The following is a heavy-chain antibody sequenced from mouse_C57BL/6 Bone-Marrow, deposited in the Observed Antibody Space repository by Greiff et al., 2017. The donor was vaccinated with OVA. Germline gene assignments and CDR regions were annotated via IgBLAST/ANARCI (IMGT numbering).Heavy chain of an antibody. CDR2: IDPENGDT. J-gene: IGHJ2*01. V-gene: IGHV14-4*01. D-gene: IGHD1-1*01. CDR3: THNYYGIRGY. Sequence: DVKLQESGAELVRPGASVKLSCTASGFNIKDDYMHWVKQRPEQGLEWIGWIDPENGDTEYASKFQGKATITADTSSNTAYLQLSSLTSEDTAVYYCTHNYYGIRGYWGQGTTLTVSS. CDR1: GFNIKDDY.